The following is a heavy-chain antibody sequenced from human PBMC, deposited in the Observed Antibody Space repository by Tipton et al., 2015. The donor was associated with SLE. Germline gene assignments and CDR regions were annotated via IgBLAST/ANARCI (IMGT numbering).Heavy chain of an antibody. V-gene: IGHV3-33*05. D-gene: IGHD6-6*01. Sequence: SLRLSCAASGFRFSNYGMHWVRQAPGKGLEWVGFILYDGSNKYHTSVEGRFTISRDNSKRTLYLQMNRLRVEDTAVYYCARDSSSSSSGYYYYGMDVWGQGTTVTVSS. CDR1: GFRFSNYG. J-gene: IGHJ6*02. CDR3: ARDSSSSSSGYYYYGMDV. CDR2: ILYDGSNK.